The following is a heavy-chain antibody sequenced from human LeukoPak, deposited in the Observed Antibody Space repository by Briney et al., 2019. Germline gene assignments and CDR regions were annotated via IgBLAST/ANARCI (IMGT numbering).Heavy chain of an antibody. CDR3: ASSFRGVITYGMDV. CDR2: IIPIFGTA. Sequence: SVKVSCKASGGTFSSYAISWVRQAPGQGLEWMGRIIPIFGTANYAQKSQGRVTITADESTSTAYMGLSSLRSEDTAVYYCASSFRGVITYGMDVWGKGTTVTVSS. J-gene: IGHJ6*04. CDR1: GGTFSSYA. D-gene: IGHD3-10*01. V-gene: IGHV1-69*13.